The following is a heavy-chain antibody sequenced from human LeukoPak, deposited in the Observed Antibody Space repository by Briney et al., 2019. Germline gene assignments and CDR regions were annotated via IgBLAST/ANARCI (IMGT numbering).Heavy chain of an antibody. J-gene: IGHJ4*02. Sequence: GESLQISCQGSGYSFTSYWISWVRQMPGKGLEWMGRIDPSDSYTNYSPSFQGHVTISADKSISTAYLQWSSLKASDTATYYCARRGSSGYRIDYWGQGTLVTVSS. CDR2: IDPSDSYT. CDR1: GYSFTSYW. V-gene: IGHV5-10-1*01. D-gene: IGHD3-22*01. CDR3: ARRGSSGYRIDY.